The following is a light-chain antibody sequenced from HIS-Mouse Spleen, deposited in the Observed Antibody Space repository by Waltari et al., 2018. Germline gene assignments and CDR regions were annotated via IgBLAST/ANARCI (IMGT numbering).Light chain of an antibody. CDR2: SNN. CDR3: AAWDDSLNGWV. J-gene: IGLJ3*02. V-gene: IGLV1-44*01. Sequence: QSVLTQPPSASGTPGQRVTISCSGTNSNIGRNTVTWYQQLPGTAPKLLIYSNNQRPSGVPDRFSGSKSGTSASLAISGLQSEDEADYYCAAWDDSLNGWVFGGGTKLTVL. CDR1: NSNIGRNT.